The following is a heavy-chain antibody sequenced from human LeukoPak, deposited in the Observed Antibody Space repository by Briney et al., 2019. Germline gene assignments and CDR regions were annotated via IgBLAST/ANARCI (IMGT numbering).Heavy chain of an antibody. CDR3: ARDSFTGPIVTIFGGSDYYMDV. CDR2: IIPIFGTA. CDR1: GYTFTSYG. D-gene: IGHD3-3*01. J-gene: IGHJ6*03. V-gene: IGHV1-69*05. Sequence: ASVKVSCKASGYTFTSYGISWVRQAPGQGLEWMGGIIPIFGTANYAQKFQGRVTITTDESTSTAYMELSSLRSEDTAVYYCARDSFTGPIVTIFGGSDYYMDVWGKGTTVTVSS.